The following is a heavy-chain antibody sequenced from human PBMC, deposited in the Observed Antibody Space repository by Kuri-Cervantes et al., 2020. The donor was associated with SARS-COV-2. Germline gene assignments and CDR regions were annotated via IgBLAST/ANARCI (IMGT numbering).Heavy chain of an antibody. CDR2: MYSGGST. CDR1: GFTVSSNY. J-gene: IGHJ1*01. Sequence: GESLKISCAASGFTVSSNYMSWVRQAPGKGLEWVSVMYSGGSTYYADSVKGRFTISRDNAKNSLYLQMNSLRAEDTAVYYCARAQNTYGSGSYVYFQHWGQGTLVTVSS. CDR3: ARAQNTYGSGSYVYFQH. D-gene: IGHD3-10*01. V-gene: IGHV3-53*01.